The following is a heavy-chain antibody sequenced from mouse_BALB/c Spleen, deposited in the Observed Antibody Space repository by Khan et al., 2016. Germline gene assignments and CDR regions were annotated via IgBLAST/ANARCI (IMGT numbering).Heavy chain of an antibody. CDR1: GFTFSDAW. V-gene: IGHV6-6*01. J-gene: IGHJ2*01. CDR2: IRSKANNHAT. D-gene: IGHD3-3*01. Sequence: EVELVESGGGLVQPGGSMKLSCAASGFTFSDAWMDWVRQSPEKGLEWVAAIRSKANNHATYFTESVKGRFTIPRDDSKSSVYLQMTSLRADDTGIYYCRAVYFDYWGQGTTLTVSS. CDR3: RAVYFDY.